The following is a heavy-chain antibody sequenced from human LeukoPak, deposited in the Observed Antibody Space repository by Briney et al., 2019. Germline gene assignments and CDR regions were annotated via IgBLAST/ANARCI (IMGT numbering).Heavy chain of an antibody. J-gene: IGHJ4*02. D-gene: IGHD2-2*03. V-gene: IGHV3-7*03. Sequence: GGALRLSCAASGFTFSSYWISWVRQAPGTGLEWVANIKQEGSEKYYVDSVKGRFTISRDNAKNSLYLQMNSLRAEDTAVYYCARDLGIVVVPAAPGYWGQGTLVTVSS. CDR1: GFTFSSYW. CDR2: IKQEGSEK. CDR3: ARDLGIVVVPAAPGY.